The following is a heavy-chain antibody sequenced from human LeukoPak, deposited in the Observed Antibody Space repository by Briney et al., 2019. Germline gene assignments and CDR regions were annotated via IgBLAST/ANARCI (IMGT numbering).Heavy chain of an antibody. J-gene: IGHJ6*03. D-gene: IGHD3-10*01. V-gene: IGHV3-15*01. CDR3: AKGRRTGKSISMIRGVRNYYYYMDV. Sequence: GGSLRLSCAASGFTLSNAWMNWVRQAPSKGLEWVGLIKSKANGETRDYAAPVKGRFTISRDDSDNTLYLQMNSLRAEDTAVYYCAKGRRTGKSISMIRGVRNYYYYMDVWGKGTTVTISS. CDR1: GFTLSNAW. CDR2: IKSKANGETR.